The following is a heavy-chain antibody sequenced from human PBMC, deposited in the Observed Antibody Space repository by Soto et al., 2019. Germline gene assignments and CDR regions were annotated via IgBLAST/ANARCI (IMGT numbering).Heavy chain of an antibody. J-gene: IGHJ5*02. Sequence: QVQLQESGPGLVKPSQTLSLTCTVSRGSISSGGYYWSWCRQHPGKGLEGIGYIYYSGSTYYNPSLTSRVTISVDTSKNQFSLKLSSVTAADTAVYYCARDRITMNDWVYGFDPWGQGTLVTVSS. CDR1: RGSISSGGYY. D-gene: IGHD3-22*01. CDR3: ARDRITMNDWVYGFDP. CDR2: IYYSGST. V-gene: IGHV4-31*03.